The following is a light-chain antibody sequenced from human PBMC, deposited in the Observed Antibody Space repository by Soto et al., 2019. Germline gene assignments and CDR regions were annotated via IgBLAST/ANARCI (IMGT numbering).Light chain of an antibody. CDR1: QGISSY. V-gene: IGKV1-9*01. Sequence: DIQLTQSPPFLSASVGDRVTITCRASQGISSYLAWYQQTPGKAPKLLIYASSTLQSGVPSRFSGSGSGTEFTLTISSLQPEDFATYYCQQLNTFPVTFGQGTRLDI. CDR3: QQLNTFPVT. CDR2: ASS. J-gene: IGKJ5*01.